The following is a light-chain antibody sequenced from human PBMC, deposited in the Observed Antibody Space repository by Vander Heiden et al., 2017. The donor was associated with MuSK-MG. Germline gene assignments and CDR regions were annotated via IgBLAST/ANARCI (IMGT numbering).Light chain of an antibody. J-gene: IGLJ3*02. CDR1: SSNVGSNP. CDR2: TSN. Sequence: QSVLTQPPSASGTPGQWVSISCSGGSSNVGSNPVNWYQHLPGMAPKILIYTSNQRPSGVLDRFSGSKYGTSASVAISGLRAEDEADYYCATWDDSLNAVLFGGGTKLTVL. CDR3: ATWDDSLNAVL. V-gene: IGLV1-44*01.